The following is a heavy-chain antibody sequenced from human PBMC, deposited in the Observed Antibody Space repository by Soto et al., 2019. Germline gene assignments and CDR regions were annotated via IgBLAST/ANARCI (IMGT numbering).Heavy chain of an antibody. CDR1: GGTFSNYA. J-gene: IGHJ4*02. D-gene: IGHD2-15*01. Sequence: ASVKVSCKACGGTFSNYAIAWVRQAPGQRLEWMGWINASNGNTNYSQKFQGRVTITRDTSASTAYMELSSLRSEDTAVYYCARGPGGPDGPGDYWGQGTLVTVSS. V-gene: IGHV1-3*01. CDR3: ARGPGGPDGPGDY. CDR2: INASNGNT.